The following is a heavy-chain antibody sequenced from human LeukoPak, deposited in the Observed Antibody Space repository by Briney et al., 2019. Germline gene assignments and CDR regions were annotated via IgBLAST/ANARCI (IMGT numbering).Heavy chain of an antibody. D-gene: IGHD3-22*01. V-gene: IGHV4-59*01. CDR2: IYDSGST. CDR3: ACLTTADAFDI. CDR1: GGSIGSYY. J-gene: IGHJ3*02. Sequence: PSETLSLTCTVSGGSIGSYYWSRIRQPPGKGLEWIGYIYDSGSTNYNPSLKSRVTISVDTSNNQFPLKLSSVTAADTAVYYCACLTTADAFDIWGQGTMVTVSS.